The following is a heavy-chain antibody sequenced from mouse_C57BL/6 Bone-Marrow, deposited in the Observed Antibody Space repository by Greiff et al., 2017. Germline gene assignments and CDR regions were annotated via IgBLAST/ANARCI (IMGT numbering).Heavy chain of an antibody. CDR1: GYTFTSYW. J-gene: IGHJ3*01. Sequence: VQLVESGAELAKPGASVKLSCKASGYTFTSYWMHWVNQRTGQGLEWIGYINPSSGYTKYNQKFKDKATLTADKSSSTAYMQLSSLTYEDSAVYYCARENGNKAWFAYWGQGTLVTVSA. CDR3: ARENGNKAWFAY. CDR2: INPSSGYT. V-gene: IGHV1-7*01. D-gene: IGHD2-1*01.